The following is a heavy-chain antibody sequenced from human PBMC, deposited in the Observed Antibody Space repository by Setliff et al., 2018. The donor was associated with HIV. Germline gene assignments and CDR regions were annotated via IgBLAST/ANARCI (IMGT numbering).Heavy chain of an antibody. CDR2: ISAYNGRT. V-gene: IGHV1-18*01. D-gene: IGHD3-3*01. Sequence: ASVKVSCKASDYTFTDYGIYWVRQAPGQGLEWMGWISAYNGRTNYAEKFHARVTMTTDTVTSTAYMELRSLRSDDTAIYFCARGTDFWSGSSNFDYWGQGTQVTVSS. J-gene: IGHJ4*02. CDR1: DYTFTDYG. CDR3: ARGTDFWSGSSNFDY.